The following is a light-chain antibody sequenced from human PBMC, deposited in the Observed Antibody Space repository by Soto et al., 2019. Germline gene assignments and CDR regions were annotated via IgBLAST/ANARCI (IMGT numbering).Light chain of an antibody. CDR1: QSISNH. V-gene: IGKV1-39*01. J-gene: IGKJ1*01. Sequence: DIQMTQSPSSLSASVEDRVIITCRASQSISNHLNWYQQKPGKAPKLLIFAASSLQSGVPSRFSGNRSGPDSTLTISSLQPEDFATYYCQQSYSSPPTFGQGTKVDIK. CDR2: AAS. CDR3: QQSYSSPPT.